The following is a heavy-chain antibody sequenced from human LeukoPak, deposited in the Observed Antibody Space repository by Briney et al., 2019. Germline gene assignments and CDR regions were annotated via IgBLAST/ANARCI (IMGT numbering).Heavy chain of an antibody. J-gene: IGHJ6*02. Sequence: SETLSLTCTVSGRSLSVGGYYWSWIRQHPGKGLEWIGYIYYSGSTYYNPSLKSRVTISVDTSKNQFSLKLSSVTAAATAVYYSARGGSYEEVIRRYYYYGMDVWGQGTTVTVSS. CDR3: ARGGSYEEVIRRYYYYGMDV. V-gene: IGHV4-31*03. D-gene: IGHD1-26*01. CDR2: IYYSGST. CDR1: GRSLSVGGYY.